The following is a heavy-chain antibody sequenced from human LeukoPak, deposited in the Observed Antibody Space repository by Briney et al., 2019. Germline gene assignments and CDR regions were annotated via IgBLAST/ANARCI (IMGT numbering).Heavy chain of an antibody. D-gene: IGHD3-3*01. CDR2: IKSKTDGGTT. CDR1: GFTFSNAW. Sequence: GGSLRLSCAASGFTFSNAWMSWVRQAPGKGLEWVGRIKSKTDGGTTDYAAPVKGGFTISRDDSKNTLYLQMNSLKTEDTAVYYCTTDWSGYYHHRDYWGQGTLVTVSS. J-gene: IGHJ4*02. V-gene: IGHV3-15*01. CDR3: TTDWSGYYHHRDY.